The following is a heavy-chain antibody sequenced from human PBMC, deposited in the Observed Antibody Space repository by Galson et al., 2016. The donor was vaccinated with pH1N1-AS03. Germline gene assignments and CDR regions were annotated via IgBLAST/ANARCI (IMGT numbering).Heavy chain of an antibody. CDR2: SNHRGST. J-gene: IGHJ6*02. Sequence: SETLSLTCAVYGGSLSGYYRTWIRQPLGKGLQWIGESNHRGSTRGITTYNPSLKNRVTISVDTSKNQFSLRLNSVTAADTAVYFCARGNDYGSGTFYRSFGMDVWGQGTTVAVSS. CDR3: ARGNDYGSGTFYRSFGMDV. V-gene: IGHV4-34*01. D-gene: IGHD3-10*01. CDR1: GGSLSGYY.